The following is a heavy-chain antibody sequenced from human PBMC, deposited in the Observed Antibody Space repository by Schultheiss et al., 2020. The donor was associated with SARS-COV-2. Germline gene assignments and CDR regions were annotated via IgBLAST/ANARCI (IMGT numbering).Heavy chain of an antibody. CDR3: ARVHRIGRFLEWHTPIDY. CDR2: INPNSGGT. Sequence: ASVKVSCKASGYTFTGYYMHWVRQAPGQGLEWMGRINPNSGGTNYAQKFQGRVTMTRDTSISTAYMELSRLRSDDTAVYYCARVHRIGRFLEWHTPIDYWGQGTLVTVSS. D-gene: IGHD3-3*01. CDR1: GYTFTGYY. V-gene: IGHV1-2*06. J-gene: IGHJ4*02.